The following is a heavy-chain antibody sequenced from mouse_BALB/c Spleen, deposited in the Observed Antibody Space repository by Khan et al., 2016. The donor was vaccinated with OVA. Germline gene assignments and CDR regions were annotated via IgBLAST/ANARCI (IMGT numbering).Heavy chain of an antibody. CDR1: GFNIKDTY. CDR3: TSPNSVAD. CDR2: IAPANGDT. Sequence: VQLQQSGAELVKPGASVKLSCTASGFNIKDTYIHWVKQRSQQGLEWIGRIAPANGDTKYDPKFQGKATITADTSSNTTYLHLSNLTSEDTAVYYCTSPNSVADWGQGTRVTDSA. V-gene: IGHV14-3*02. D-gene: IGHD3-1*01. J-gene: IGHJ3*01.